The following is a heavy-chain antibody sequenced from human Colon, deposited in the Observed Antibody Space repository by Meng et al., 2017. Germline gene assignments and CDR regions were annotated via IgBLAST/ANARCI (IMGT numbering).Heavy chain of an antibody. D-gene: IGHD4-17*01. V-gene: IGHV4-30-4*01. CDR1: GGSVSNGDYY. CDR2: IYNSGST. J-gene: IGHJ5*02. CDR3: ARHNANHYGDWFDP. Sequence: QVQLQESGPGLVKPSQTLSLTCSVSGGSVSNGDYYWTWIRQPPGKGLEWIGNIYNSGSTHYNPSLKSRVTISVDTSKNQFSLKLTSVTAADTAAYYCARHNANHYGDWFDPWGQGALVTVSS.